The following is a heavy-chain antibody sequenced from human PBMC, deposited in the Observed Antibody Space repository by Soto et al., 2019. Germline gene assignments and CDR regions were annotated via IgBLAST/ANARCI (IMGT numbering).Heavy chain of an antibody. CDR1: GFTFSSYA. CDR2: ISYDGSNK. D-gene: IGHD3-9*01. CDR3: AKDLTSYHILNGYFTRYYYYGMDV. V-gene: IGHV3-30*04. J-gene: IGHJ6*02. Sequence: PGGSLRLSCAASGFTFSSYAMHWVRQAPGKGLERVAVISYDGSNKYYADSVKGRFTISRDNSKNTLYLQMSSLRAEDTAVYYCAKDLTSYHILNGYFTRYYYYGMDVWGQGTTVTVSS.